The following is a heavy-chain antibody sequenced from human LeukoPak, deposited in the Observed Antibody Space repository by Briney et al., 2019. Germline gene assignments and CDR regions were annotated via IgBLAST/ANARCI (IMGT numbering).Heavy chain of an antibody. D-gene: IGHD2-2*01. V-gene: IGHV3-74*01. CDR2: INTDGSVM. CDR1: GFTFSSYW. J-gene: IGHJ5*02. Sequence: PGGSLRLSCAASGFTFSSYWMHWVRQTPGKGLLWVSCINTDGSVMRYADSVRGRFTISRDNAKNTLYLQMNSLRVEDTAVYYCATAGGLPTAMRFDPWGQGTLVSVST. CDR3: ATAGGLPTAMRFDP.